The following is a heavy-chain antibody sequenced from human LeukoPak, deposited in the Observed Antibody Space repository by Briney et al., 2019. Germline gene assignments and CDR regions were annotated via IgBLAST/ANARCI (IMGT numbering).Heavy chain of an antibody. CDR2: ISSSSSTI. J-gene: IGHJ4*02. CDR3: AKANDYSNYVWDC. Sequence: GGSLRLSCAASGFTFSSYSMNWVRQAPGKGLEWVSYISSSSSTIYYADSVKGRFTISRDNAKNSLYLQMNSLRAEDTAVYYCAKANDYSNYVWDCWGQGTLVTVSS. D-gene: IGHD4-4*01. CDR1: GFTFSSYS. V-gene: IGHV3-48*01.